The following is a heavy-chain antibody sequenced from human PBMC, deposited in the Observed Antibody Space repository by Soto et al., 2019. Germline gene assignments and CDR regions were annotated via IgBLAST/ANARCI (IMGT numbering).Heavy chain of an antibody. J-gene: IGHJ5*02. CDR2: IYYSGST. Sequence: SETLSLTCTVSGGSISSYYWRWIRQPPGKGLESIGYIYYSGSTNYNPSLKSRVTISVDTSKNQFSLKLISVTAADTAVYYCARAPTAAGPINWFDPWGQGTLVTV. V-gene: IGHV4-59*01. CDR1: GGSISSYY. CDR3: ARAPTAAGPINWFDP. D-gene: IGHD6-13*01.